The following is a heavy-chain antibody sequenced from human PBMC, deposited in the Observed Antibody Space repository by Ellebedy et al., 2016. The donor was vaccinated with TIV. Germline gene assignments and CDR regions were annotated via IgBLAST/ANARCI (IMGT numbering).Heavy chain of an antibody. D-gene: IGHD6-6*01. V-gene: IGHV4-39*07. J-gene: IGHJ4*02. CDR2: IHSSGTT. CDR1: GGSISSSSYH. CDR3: ARIWCIATRPVDS. Sequence: MPSETLSLTCIVSGGSISSSSYHWDWIRQSPGNGLAWIGTIHSSGTTQYNPSLNSRVTISLDKPKNQFSLRMTSVTPADTAVFYCARIWCIATRPVDSWGQGTLVTVSP.